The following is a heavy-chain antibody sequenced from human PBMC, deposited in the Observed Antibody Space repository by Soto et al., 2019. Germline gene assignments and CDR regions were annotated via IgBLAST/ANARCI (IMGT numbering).Heavy chain of an antibody. CDR2: IGGGNDDT. CDR1: GFTFSIYA. J-gene: IGHJ3*02. CDR3: AKDRMHHTSVWDPFDI. D-gene: IGHD2-15*01. V-gene: IGHV3-23*01. Sequence: PGGSLRLSCAASGFTFSIYAMSWVRQAPGKGLEWVSGIGGGNDDTYYADSVKGRFTISRDNSKSTLSLQMNGLRAEDTAVYYCAKDRMHHTSVWDPFDIWGQGTMVTVSS.